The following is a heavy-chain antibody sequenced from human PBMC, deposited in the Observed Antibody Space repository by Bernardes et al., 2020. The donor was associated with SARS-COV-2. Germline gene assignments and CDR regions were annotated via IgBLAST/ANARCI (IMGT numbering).Heavy chain of an antibody. CDR1: GYTFTAYF. CDR3: ARTRTTISTTGIPVDY. V-gene: IGHV1-2*02. J-gene: IGHJ4*02. D-gene: IGHD2-21*02. CDR2: ITPNTGGT. Sequence: AAVKVSCKASGYTFTAYFIHWVRQAPGQRLEWMGWITPNTGGTNYVQKFQGRVTMTRDTSITTAYMELSWLGSDDTAIYYCARTRTTISTTGIPVDYWGQGTLVTVSS.